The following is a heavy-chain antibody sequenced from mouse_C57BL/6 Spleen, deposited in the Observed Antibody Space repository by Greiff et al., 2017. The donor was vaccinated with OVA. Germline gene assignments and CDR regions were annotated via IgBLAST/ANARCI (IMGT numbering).Heavy chain of an antibody. Sequence: VKLQQSGAELARPGASVKLSCKASGYTFTSYGISWVKQRTGQGLEWIGEIYPRSGNTYYNEKFKGKATLTADKSSSTAYMELRSLTSEDSAVYFCAREGIYFEGYWGQGTTLTVSS. CDR3: AREGIYFEGY. CDR1: GYTFTSYG. D-gene: IGHD2-4*01. J-gene: IGHJ2*01. CDR2: IYPRSGNT. V-gene: IGHV1-81*01.